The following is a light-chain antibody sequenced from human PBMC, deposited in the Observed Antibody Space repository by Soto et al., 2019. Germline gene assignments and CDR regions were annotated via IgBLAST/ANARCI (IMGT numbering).Light chain of an antibody. CDR3: HSYDKWPPGT. CDR1: QSVSTN. V-gene: IGKV3D-15*01. J-gene: IGKJ1*01. Sequence: EILITQFPATLSYSPVDRVTLSFLASQSVSTNVAWYQQKPGEAPRLLIFDASARAVDIPGRFSGSVSGTEFTLTISSLQPEDFAVYFCHSYDKWPPGTFGQGTKVDIK. CDR2: DAS.